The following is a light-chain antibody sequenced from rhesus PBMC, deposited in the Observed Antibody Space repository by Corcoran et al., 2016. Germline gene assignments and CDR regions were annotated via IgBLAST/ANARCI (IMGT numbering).Light chain of an antibody. V-gene: IGKV1-25*01. J-gene: IGKJ1*01. Sequence: DIQMTQSPSSLSASVGDRVTITCRASQGISSYLAWYQQKPGKAPKLLIYAASTLQSGVPSRFGGSGSGTEFTLTISNLQPEDFATYYGHQHNSYPWTFGQGTKVEIK. CDR2: AAS. CDR3: HQHNSYPWT. CDR1: QGISSY.